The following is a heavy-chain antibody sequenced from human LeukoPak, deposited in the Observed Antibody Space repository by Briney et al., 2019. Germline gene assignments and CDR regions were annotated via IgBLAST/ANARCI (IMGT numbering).Heavy chain of an antibody. Sequence: GGSLRLSCAASGFTFSSYGMYWVRQAPGKGLEWVAFIRFDGSNKYYADSVKGRFTISRDNSKNTLYLQMNSLRPEDTAVYYCARGPFTMFRGFNGGHYLDYGGREPLVTVSS. CDR3: ARGPFTMFRGFNGGHYLDY. D-gene: IGHD3-10*01. CDR2: IRFDGSNK. V-gene: IGHV3-30*02. J-gene: IGHJ4*02. CDR1: GFTFSSYG.